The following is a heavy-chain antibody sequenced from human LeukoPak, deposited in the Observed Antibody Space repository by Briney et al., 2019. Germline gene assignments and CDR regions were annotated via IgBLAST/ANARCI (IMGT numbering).Heavy chain of an antibody. J-gene: IGHJ5*02. D-gene: IGHD4-11*01. CDR3: ARVSYNNYGRPNWFDP. CDR2: IYYSGST. CDR1: GGSISSYY. Sequence: PSETLSLTCTVSGGSISSYYWSWIRQPPGKGLEWIGYIYYSGSTNYNPSLKSRVTISVDKSKNQFSLKLSSVTAADTAIYYCARVSYNNYGRPNWFDPWGQGTLVTVSS. V-gene: IGHV4-59*12.